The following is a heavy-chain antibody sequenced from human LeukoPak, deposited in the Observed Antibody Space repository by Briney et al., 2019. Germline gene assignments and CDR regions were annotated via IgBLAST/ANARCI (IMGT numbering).Heavy chain of an antibody. Sequence: ASVKVSCKASGGTFSSYAISWVRQAPGQGPEWMGGIIPIFGTANYAQKFQGRVTITADESTSTAYMELSSLRSEDTAVYYCARDRYDSSGYAFDYWGQGTLVTVSS. CDR3: ARDRYDSSGYAFDY. CDR2: IIPIFGTA. J-gene: IGHJ4*02. V-gene: IGHV1-69*13. D-gene: IGHD3-22*01. CDR1: GGTFSSYA.